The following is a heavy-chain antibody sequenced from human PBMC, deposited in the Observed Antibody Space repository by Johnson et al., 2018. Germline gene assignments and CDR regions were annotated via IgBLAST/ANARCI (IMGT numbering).Heavy chain of an antibody. V-gene: IGHV4-39*07. CDR1: GGSISSSSYY. Sequence: QVQLQESGPGLVKPSETLSLTCTVSGGSISSSSYYWGWIRQPPGKGLEWIGSIYYSGSTYYNPSLKSRVTITVDTSKNQFSLKLRSVTAADTAVYYCAREVGRWKAALDIWGQGTMVTVS. CDR2: IYYSGST. CDR3: AREVGRWKAALDI. D-gene: IGHD4-23*01. J-gene: IGHJ3*02.